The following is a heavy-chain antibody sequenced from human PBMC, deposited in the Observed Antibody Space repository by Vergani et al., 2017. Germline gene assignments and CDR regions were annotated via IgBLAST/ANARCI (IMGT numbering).Heavy chain of an antibody. Sequence: EVQLLESGGGLVQPGGSLRLSCAASGFTFSSYAMSWVRQAPGKGLEWVSAISGSGGSTYYADSVKGRFTISRDNSKNTLYLQMNSLKTEDTAVYYCTTDYDCSGGSCYEYWGQGTLVTVSS. CDR3: TTDYDCSGGSCYEY. D-gene: IGHD2-15*01. CDR1: GFTFSSYA. J-gene: IGHJ4*02. V-gene: IGHV3-23*01. CDR2: ISGSGGST.